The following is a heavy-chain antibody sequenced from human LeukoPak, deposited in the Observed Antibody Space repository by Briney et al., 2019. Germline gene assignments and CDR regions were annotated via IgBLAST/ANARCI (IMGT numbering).Heavy chain of an antibody. Sequence: ASVKVSCMASGYTFTSYGISWVRQAPGQGLEWMGWISAYNGNTNYAQKLQGRVTMTTDTSTSTAYMELRSLRSDDTAVYYCARDRGRKYYYDSSGTSYYYGMDVWGQGTTVTVSS. V-gene: IGHV1-18*01. D-gene: IGHD3-22*01. J-gene: IGHJ6*02. CDR1: GYTFTSYG. CDR3: ARDRGRKYYYDSSGTSYYYGMDV. CDR2: ISAYNGNT.